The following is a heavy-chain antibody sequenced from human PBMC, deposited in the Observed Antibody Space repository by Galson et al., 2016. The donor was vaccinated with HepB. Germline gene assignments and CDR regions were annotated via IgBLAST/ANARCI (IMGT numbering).Heavy chain of an antibody. J-gene: IGHJ4*02. Sequence: SLRLSCAASGFTFSTYYMNWARQAPGKGLEWVSSISGTSDYINYADSVKGRFTVSRDNAKNSLYLQMNSLRAEDTAIYYCARDKISGWYYFDHWGQGALVTVSS. CDR1: GFTFSTYY. CDR2: ISGTSDYI. D-gene: IGHD6-19*01. CDR3: ARDKISGWYYFDH. V-gene: IGHV3-21*01.